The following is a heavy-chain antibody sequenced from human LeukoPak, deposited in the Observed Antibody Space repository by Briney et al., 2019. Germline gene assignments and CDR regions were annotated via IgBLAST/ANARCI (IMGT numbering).Heavy chain of an antibody. CDR2: IKSKTDGGTT. CDR3: TTETPRWTYDAFDI. V-gene: IGHV3-15*01. CDR1: GFTFSNAW. J-gene: IGHJ3*02. Sequence: KSGGSLRLSCAASGFTFSNAWMSWVRQAPGKGLEWVGRIKSKTDGGTTDYAAPVKGRSTISRDDSKNTLYLQMNSLKTEDTAVYYCTTETPRWTYDAFDIWGQGTMVTVSS. D-gene: IGHD3/OR15-3a*01.